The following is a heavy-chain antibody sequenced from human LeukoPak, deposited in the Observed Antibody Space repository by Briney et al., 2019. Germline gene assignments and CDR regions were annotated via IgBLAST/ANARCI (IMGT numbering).Heavy chain of an antibody. D-gene: IGHD3-3*01. J-gene: IGHJ4*02. CDR1: GYSFTSYW. CDR3: ARGESITIFGVVSGGYFDY. CDR2: IYPGDSDT. V-gene: IGHV5-51*01. Sequence: GESLKISCKGSGYSFTSYWIGWVRQMPGKGLEWMGIIYPGDSDTRYGPSFQGQVTISADKSISTAYLQWSSLKASDTAMYYCARGESITIFGVVSGGYFDYWGQGTLVTVSS.